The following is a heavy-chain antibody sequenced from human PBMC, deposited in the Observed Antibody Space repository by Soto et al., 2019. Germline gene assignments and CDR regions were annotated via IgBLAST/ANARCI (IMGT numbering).Heavy chain of an antibody. J-gene: IGHJ4*02. CDR1: GYSFTSYW. CDR2: IYPGDSDT. Sequence: PGESLKISCKGSGYSFTSYWIGWVRQMPGKGLEWMGIIYPGDSDTRYSPSFQGQVTISADKSISTAYLQWSSLKASDTAMYYCATLGGYTFGTADFDYWGPGTLVTVSS. V-gene: IGHV5-51*01. D-gene: IGHD5-18*01. CDR3: ATLGGYTFGTADFDY.